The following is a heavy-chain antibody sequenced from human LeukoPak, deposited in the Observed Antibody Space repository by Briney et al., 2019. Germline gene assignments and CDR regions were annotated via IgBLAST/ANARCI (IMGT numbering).Heavy chain of an antibody. CDR1: GFTFSSYA. V-gene: IGHV3-23*01. Sequence: GGSLRLPCAASGFTFSSYAMSWVRQAPGKGLEWVSAISGSGGSTYYADSVKGRFTISRDNSKNTLYLQMNSLRAEDTAVYYCAKDQGQYSSGWYIFDYWGQGTLVTVSS. J-gene: IGHJ4*02. D-gene: IGHD6-19*01. CDR2: ISGSGGST. CDR3: AKDQGQYSSGWYIFDY.